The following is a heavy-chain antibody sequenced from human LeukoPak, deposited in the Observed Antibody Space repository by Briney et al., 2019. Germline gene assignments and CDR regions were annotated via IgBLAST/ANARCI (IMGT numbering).Heavy chain of an antibody. Sequence: GGSLRLSCAASGFTFSSYSMNWVRQAPGKGLEWVSSISSSSSYIYYADSVKGRFTISRDNAKNSLYLQMNSLRAEDTAVYYCASSLDSSGWSRWFDPWGQGTLVTVSS. CDR1: GFTFSSYS. J-gene: IGHJ5*02. CDR2: ISSSSSYI. V-gene: IGHV3-21*01. CDR3: ASSLDSSGWSRWFDP. D-gene: IGHD6-19*01.